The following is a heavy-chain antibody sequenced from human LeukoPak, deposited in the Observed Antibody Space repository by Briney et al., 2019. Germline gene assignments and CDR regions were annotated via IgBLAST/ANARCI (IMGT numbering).Heavy chain of an antibody. CDR2: INHSGST. V-gene: IGHV4-34*01. CDR3: ARYGKATTTSYYFDY. Sequence: SETLSLTCAVYGGSFSGYYWSWIRQPPGKGLEWIGEINHSGSTNYHPSLKSRVTISVDTSKNQFSLKLSSVTAADMAVYYCARYGKATTTSYYFDYWGQGTLVTVSS. D-gene: IGHD2/OR15-2a*01. J-gene: IGHJ4*02. CDR1: GGSFSGYY.